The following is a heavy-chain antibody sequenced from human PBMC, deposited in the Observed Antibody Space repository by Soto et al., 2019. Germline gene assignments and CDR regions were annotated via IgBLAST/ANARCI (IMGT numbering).Heavy chain of an antibody. Sequence: SETLSLTCSGSGVSISSYFWSWIRQAPGRGLEWIGYTYHRGSTNYSPSLKSRVAISLDTSENQFSLKVNSVTAADTAVYYCARIGGYHGPLDYWGQGTPVTVS. V-gene: IGHV4-59*01. D-gene: IGHD6-25*01. CDR3: ARIGGYHGPLDY. CDR2: TYHRGST. J-gene: IGHJ4*02. CDR1: GVSISSYF.